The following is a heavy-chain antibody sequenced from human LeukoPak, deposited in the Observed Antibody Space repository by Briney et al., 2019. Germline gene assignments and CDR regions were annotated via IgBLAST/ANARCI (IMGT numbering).Heavy chain of an antibody. Sequence: SETLSPTSPVYAGSLSSYYRSWIRQPPGKGLEWIGYTYYSGSTNYNPSLKSRVTISVDTSTNQFSLKLSSVTAADTAVYYCARGGGSYYYDSSGYYNYWGQGTLVTVSS. J-gene: IGHJ4*02. CDR2: TYYSGST. V-gene: IGHV4-59*01. CDR3: ARGGGSYYYDSSGYYNY. CDR1: AGSLSSYY. D-gene: IGHD3-22*01.